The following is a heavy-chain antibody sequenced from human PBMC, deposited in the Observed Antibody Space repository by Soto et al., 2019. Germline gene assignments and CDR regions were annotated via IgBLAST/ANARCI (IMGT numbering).Heavy chain of an antibody. D-gene: IGHD2-15*01. CDR1: GFPFSSYA. J-gene: IGHJ4*02. CDR2: ISGSGGST. V-gene: IGHV3-23*01. Sequence: GGSLRLSCAASGFPFSSYAMSWVRQAPGKGLEWVSAISGSGGSTYYADSVKGRFTISRDNSKDTLYLQMNSLRAEDTAVYYCAKQRRMGGYFDYWGQGTLVTVSS. CDR3: AKQRRMGGYFDY.